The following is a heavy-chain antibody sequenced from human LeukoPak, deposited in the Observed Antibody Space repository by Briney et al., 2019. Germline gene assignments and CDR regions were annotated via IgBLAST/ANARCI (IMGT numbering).Heavy chain of an antibody. V-gene: IGHV3-23*01. CDR1: EFTFSRYA. D-gene: IGHD1-14*01. Sequence: QAGGSLRLSCAASEFTFSRYAMSWVRQAPGKGLEWVSAISGSGGSTYYADSVKGRFTISRDNSKNTLYLQMNSLRAEDAAVYYCAKPFPSDRGRTTNDYWGQGTLVTVSS. J-gene: IGHJ4*02. CDR2: ISGSGGST. CDR3: AKPFPSDRGRTTNDY.